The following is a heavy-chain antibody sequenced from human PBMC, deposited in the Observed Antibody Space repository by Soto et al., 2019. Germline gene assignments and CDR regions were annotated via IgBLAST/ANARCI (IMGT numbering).Heavy chain of an antibody. CDR2: IYYGGST. J-gene: IGHJ6*02. D-gene: IGHD3-10*01. Sequence: SETLSLTCTVSGGSIISSDYYWSWIRQPPGRGLEWIGYIYYGGSTYYNPSLKGRLTISVDTSKNQFSLKLSSVTAADTAVYYFARCSGNRYYYYGMDVWGQGTTVTVSS. CDR1: GGSIISSDYY. V-gene: IGHV4-30-4*01. CDR3: ARCSGNRYYYYGMDV.